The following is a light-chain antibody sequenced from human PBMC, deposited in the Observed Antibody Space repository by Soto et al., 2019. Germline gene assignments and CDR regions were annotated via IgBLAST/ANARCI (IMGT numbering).Light chain of an antibody. CDR2: EVI. J-gene: IGLJ2*01. CDR1: SSDVGGYNY. Sequence: QSVLTQPPSASGSPGQSVTISCTGTSSDVGGYNYVSWYQQLPGKAPKLMIYEVIKRPSGVPDRFSGSKSGNTAFLTVSGLQAEDEADYYCCSYAGSNNLVFGGGTKLTVL. V-gene: IGLV2-8*01. CDR3: CSYAGSNNLV.